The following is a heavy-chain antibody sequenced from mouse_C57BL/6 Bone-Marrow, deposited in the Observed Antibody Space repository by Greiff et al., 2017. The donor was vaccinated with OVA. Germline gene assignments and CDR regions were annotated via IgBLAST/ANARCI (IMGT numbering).Heavy chain of an antibody. CDR3: ARPNYYGSSYWYFDV. Sequence: LQPGAELVRPGTSVKLSCKASGYTFTSYWMHWVKQRPGQGLEWIGVIDPSDSYTNYNQKFKGKATLTVDTSSSTAYMQLSSLTSEDSAVYYCARPNYYGSSYWYFDVWGTGTTVTVSS. CDR1: GYTFTSYW. V-gene: IGHV1-59*01. J-gene: IGHJ1*03. CDR2: IDPSDSYT. D-gene: IGHD1-1*01.